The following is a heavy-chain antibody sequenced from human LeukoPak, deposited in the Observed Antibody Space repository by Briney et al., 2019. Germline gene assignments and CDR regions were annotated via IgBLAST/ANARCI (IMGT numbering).Heavy chain of an antibody. CDR1: GGSFSGYY. CDR3: ARGSRRSKKGIAAAGTSDFDY. Sequence: SETLSLTCALYGGSFSGYYWSWLRQPPGKGVEWIGEVNHSGSTNYNPSLKSRVTISVDTSKNQFSLKLSSVTAADTAVYYCARGSRRSKKGIAAAGTSDFDYWGQGTLVTVSS. J-gene: IGHJ4*02. D-gene: IGHD6-13*01. CDR2: VNHSGST. V-gene: IGHV4-34*01.